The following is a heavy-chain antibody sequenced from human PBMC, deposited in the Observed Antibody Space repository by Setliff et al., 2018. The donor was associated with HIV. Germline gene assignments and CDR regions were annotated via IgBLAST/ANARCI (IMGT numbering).Heavy chain of an antibody. V-gene: IGHV4-61*02. CDR3: ARDGGGSGWSLGEFDF. CDR2: IYTSGRT. CDR1: GGSLSGSHY. J-gene: IGHJ4*02. Sequence: SETLSLTCAVYGGSLSGSHYWSWIRQPAGKGLEWIGLIYTSGRTNYNPSLKSRVTISVDTSKNRFSLTLRSVTAADTAVYYCARDGGGSGWSLGEFDFWGQGTLVTVSS. D-gene: IGHD6-19*01.